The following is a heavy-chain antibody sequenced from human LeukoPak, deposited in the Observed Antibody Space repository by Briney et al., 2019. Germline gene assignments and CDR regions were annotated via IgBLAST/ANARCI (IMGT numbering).Heavy chain of an antibody. CDR3: ARHKYSYGFDY. J-gene: IGHJ4*02. V-gene: IGHV4-34*01. CDR2: INYSGST. CDR1: GGSFSGYY. D-gene: IGHD5-18*01. Sequence: SETLSLTCAVYGGSFSGYYWSWIRQPPGKGLEWIGEINYSGSTNYNPSLKSRVTIPVDTSKNQFSLKLSSVTAADTAVYYCARHKYSYGFDYWGQGTLVTVSS.